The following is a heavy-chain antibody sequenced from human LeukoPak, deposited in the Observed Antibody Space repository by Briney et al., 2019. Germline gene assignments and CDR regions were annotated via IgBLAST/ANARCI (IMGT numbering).Heavy chain of an antibody. CDR1: GFTFRSCA. D-gene: IGHD3-10*01. CDR3: ARENYGSDDY. V-gene: IGHV3-23*01. CDR2: ISGSGGST. J-gene: IGHJ4*02. Sequence: NPGGSLRLSCAASGFTFRSCAMSWVRQAPGKGLEWVSAISGSGGSTYYADSVKGRFTISRDNSKSTLYLQMNSLRAEDTALYYCARENYGSDDYWGQGTLVTVSS.